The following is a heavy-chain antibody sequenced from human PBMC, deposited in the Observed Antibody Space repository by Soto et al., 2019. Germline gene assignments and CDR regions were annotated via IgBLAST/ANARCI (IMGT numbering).Heavy chain of an antibody. J-gene: IGHJ4*02. D-gene: IGHD1-1*01. Sequence: PVKGACKAAVYSYTVCHIYWVRQATGQGLEWMGWMNPFSGNAVYTQKFQDRVTMTRDTSINTAYMEMSGLRSEDTAVYSCTRGDGNHWAEGSLDTVTS. CDR3: TRGDGNH. CDR1: VYSYTVCH. V-gene: IGHV1-8*02. CDR2: MNPFSGNA.